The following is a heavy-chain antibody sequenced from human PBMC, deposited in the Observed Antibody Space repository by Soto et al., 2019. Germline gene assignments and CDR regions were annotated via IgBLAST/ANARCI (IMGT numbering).Heavy chain of an antibody. CDR2: IWYDGSNK. CDR1: GFTFSTYW. J-gene: IGHJ4*02. Sequence: VQLLGSGGGLVQPGGSLRLSCVASGFTFSTYWMNWVRQAPGKGLEWVAVIWYDGSNKYYADSVKGRFTISRDNSKNTLYLQMNSLRAEDTAVYYCARERFRYCSSTSCSPSDYWGQGTLVTVSS. D-gene: IGHD2-2*01. CDR3: ARERFRYCSSTSCSPSDY. V-gene: IGHV3-33*08.